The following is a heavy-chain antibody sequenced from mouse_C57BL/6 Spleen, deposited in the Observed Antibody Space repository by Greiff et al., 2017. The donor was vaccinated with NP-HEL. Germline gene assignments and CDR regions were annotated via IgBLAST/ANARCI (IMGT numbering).Heavy chain of an antibody. Sequence: EVMLVESGEGLVKPGGSLKLSCAASGFTFSSYAMSWVRQTPEKRLEWVAYISSGGDYIYYADTVNGRFTISRDNAKNTLYLQMSSLKSEDTAMYYCARVVDDYDLAYWGQGTSVTGSS. J-gene: IGHJ4*01. CDR3: ARVVDDYDLAY. V-gene: IGHV5S21*01. CDR2: ISSGGDYI. CDR1: GFTFSSYA.